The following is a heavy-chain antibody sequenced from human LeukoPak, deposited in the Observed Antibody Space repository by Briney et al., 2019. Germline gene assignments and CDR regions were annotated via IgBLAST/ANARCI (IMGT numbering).Heavy chain of an antibody. CDR1: GFTFSNYA. CDR3: TKGTIWLPFDY. J-gene: IGHJ4*02. Sequence: GGSLRLSCAASGFTFSNYAMSWARQAPGKGLEWVSAISGSGGSTYYADSVKGRFTISRDNTKNTLYLQMNSLRAEDTAVYYCTKGTIWLPFDYWGQGTLVTVSS. CDR2: ISGSGGST. V-gene: IGHV3-23*01. D-gene: IGHD5-18*01.